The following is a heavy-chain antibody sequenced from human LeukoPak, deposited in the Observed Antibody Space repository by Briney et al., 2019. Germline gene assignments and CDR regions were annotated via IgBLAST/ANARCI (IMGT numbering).Heavy chain of an antibody. J-gene: IGHJ4*02. Sequence: GGSLRLSCAASGFTFSSYWMNWVRQAPGKGLVWVARIKPDGSSISSADSVKGRFTISRDNAKNTLYLQMNSLRAEDTAVYYCATLYAGSTDYWGRGTLVTVSS. CDR3: ATLYAGSTDY. D-gene: IGHD2-8*01. CDR2: IKPDGSSI. V-gene: IGHV3-74*01. CDR1: GFTFSSYW.